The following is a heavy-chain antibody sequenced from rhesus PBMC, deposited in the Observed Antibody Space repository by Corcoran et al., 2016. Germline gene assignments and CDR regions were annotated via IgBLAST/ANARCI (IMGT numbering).Heavy chain of an antibody. J-gene: IGHJ4*01. CDR1: VGSLRGSY. Sequence: QVQLQESGPGLVKPSETLSLPCAVSVGSLRGSYWSLLPPPPGKGLEWIGRIYGSGGSTDYNPSLKSRVTISTDTSKNQFSLKLSSVTAADTAVYYCARRDYYGSGELDYWGQGVLVTVSS. D-gene: IGHD3-28*01. V-gene: IGHV4-160*01. CDR3: ARRDYYGSGELDY. CDR2: IYGSGGST.